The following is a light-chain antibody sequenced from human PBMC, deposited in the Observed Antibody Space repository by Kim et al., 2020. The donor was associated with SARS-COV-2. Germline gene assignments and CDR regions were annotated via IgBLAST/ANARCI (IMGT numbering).Light chain of an antibody. CDR2: RAS. J-gene: IGKJ1*01. V-gene: IGKV1-5*03. CDR1: QSVSSY. Sequence: SASVGDRVTISCRASQSVSSYLAWYQQKPGKAPKLLMHRASILETWVPSRFSGSGSGTEFTLTISSLQPDDFATYYCQQYNTYPTFGQGTKV. CDR3: QQYNTYPT.